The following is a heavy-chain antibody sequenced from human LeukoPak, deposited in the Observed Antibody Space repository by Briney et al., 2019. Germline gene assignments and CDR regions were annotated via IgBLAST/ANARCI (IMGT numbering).Heavy chain of an antibody. CDR1: GYTFTSYD. CDR2: MNPNSGNT. CDR3: ARGPPLRYFDWLLVEYGTDV. D-gene: IGHD3-9*01. Sequence: ASVKVSCKASGYTFTSYDINWVRQATGQGLEWMGWMNPNSGNTGYAQKFQGRVTMTRNTSISTAYMELSSLRSEDTAVYYCARGPPLRYFDWLLVEYGTDVWGQGTTVTVSS. V-gene: IGHV1-8*01. J-gene: IGHJ6*02.